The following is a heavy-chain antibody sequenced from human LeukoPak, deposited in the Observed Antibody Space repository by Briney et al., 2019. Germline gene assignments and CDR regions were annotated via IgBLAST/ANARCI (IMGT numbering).Heavy chain of an antibody. Sequence: GGSLRLSCVASGFTFKSYGMHWVRQAPGKGLEWVAIIWYDGSNKYYADFVKGRFTTSRDNSKNTLYLQMNSLRADDTAVYYCAREGYSYGYFDYWGQGTLVTVSS. CDR3: AREGYSYGYFDY. CDR2: IWYDGSNK. V-gene: IGHV3-33*01. CDR1: GFTFKSYG. D-gene: IGHD5-18*01. J-gene: IGHJ4*02.